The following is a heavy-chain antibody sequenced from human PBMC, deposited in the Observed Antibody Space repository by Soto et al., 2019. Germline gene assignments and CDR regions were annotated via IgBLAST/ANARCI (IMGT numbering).Heavy chain of an antibody. CDR3: ARGIKYGDYSRWFDP. CDR2: ISSSSSTI. D-gene: IGHD4-17*01. Sequence: PGGSLRLSCAASGFTFSSYSMNWVRQAPGKGLEWVSYISSSSSTIYYADSVKGRFTISRDNSKNTLYLQMNSLGAEDTAVYYCARGIKYGDYSRWFDPWGQGTLVTVSS. V-gene: IGHV3-48*01. CDR1: GFTFSSYS. J-gene: IGHJ5*02.